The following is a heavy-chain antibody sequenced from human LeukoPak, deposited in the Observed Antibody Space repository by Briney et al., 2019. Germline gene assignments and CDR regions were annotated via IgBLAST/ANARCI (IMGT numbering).Heavy chain of an antibody. Sequence: SETLSLTCTVSGGSISSYYWSWIRQSPGKELEWLGYIYYSGSTNYNPSLKSRVTMSVDTSKNQFSLKLSSVTATDTAVYYCARSGYSSGMARLDYWGQGTLVTVSS. CDR1: GGSISSYY. CDR2: IYYSGST. D-gene: IGHD6-19*01. J-gene: IGHJ4*02. V-gene: IGHV4-59*01. CDR3: ARSGYSSGMARLDY.